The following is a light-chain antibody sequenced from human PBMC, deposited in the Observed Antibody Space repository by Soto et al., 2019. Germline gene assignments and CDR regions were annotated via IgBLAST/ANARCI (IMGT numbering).Light chain of an antibody. CDR1: SSDIGGYKY. Sequence: QSALTQPASVSGSPGQSITISCTGTSSDIGGYKYVSWYQQHPGKAPKLMIFDVSNRPSGVSNRFSGSKSGNTASLTISGLQADDEADYYCSSYTSSGTLVVFGGGSKLTVL. CDR3: SSYTSSGTLVV. V-gene: IGLV2-14*03. J-gene: IGLJ2*01. CDR2: DVS.